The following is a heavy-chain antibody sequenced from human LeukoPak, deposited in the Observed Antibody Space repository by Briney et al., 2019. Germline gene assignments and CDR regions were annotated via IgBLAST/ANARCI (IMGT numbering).Heavy chain of an antibody. V-gene: IGHV3-53*01. D-gene: IGHD3-16*01. J-gene: IGHJ4*02. CDR3: ARGGSNYGYEAY. CDR1: GFTFSSYA. CDR2: IYSGGGT. Sequence: GSLRLSCAASGFTFSSYAMHWVRQAPGKGLEWVSIIYSGGGTSYADSVKGRFTISRDNSKNTLYLQMNSLRPEDTAVYYCARGGSNYGYEAYWGQGTLVTVSS.